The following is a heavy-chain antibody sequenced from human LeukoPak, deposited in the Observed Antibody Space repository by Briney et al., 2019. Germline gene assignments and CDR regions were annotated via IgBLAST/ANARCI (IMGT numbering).Heavy chain of an antibody. CDR3: ARQHKYGGNALDP. D-gene: IGHD4-23*01. CDR1: GGSISSSNW. Sequence: SGTLSLTCAVSGGSISSSNWWSWIRQPPGKGLEWIASIYYSGSTYYNPSLKSRVTISVDTSKNQFSLKLSSVTAADTAVYYCARQHKYGGNALDPWGQGTLVTVSS. V-gene: IGHV4-39*01. CDR2: IYYSGST. J-gene: IGHJ5*02.